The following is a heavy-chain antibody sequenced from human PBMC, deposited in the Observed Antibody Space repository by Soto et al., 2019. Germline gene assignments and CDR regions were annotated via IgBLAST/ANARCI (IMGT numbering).Heavy chain of an antibody. V-gene: IGHV3-30*18. CDR2: ISYDGSNK. D-gene: IGHD3-16*01. Sequence: QVQLVESGGGVVQPGRSLRLSCAASGFTFSSYGMHWVRQAPGKGLEWVAVISYDGSNKYYADSVKGRFTISRDNSKNTLYLQMNSLRAEDTAVYYCAKEEGGVPPPLGVWGQGTTVTVSS. CDR1: GFTFSSYG. J-gene: IGHJ6*02. CDR3: AKEEGGVPPPLGV.